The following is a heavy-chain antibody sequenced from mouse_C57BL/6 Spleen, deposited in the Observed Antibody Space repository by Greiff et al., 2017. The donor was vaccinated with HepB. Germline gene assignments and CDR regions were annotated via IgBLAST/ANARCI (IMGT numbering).Heavy chain of an antibody. V-gene: IGHV3-6*01. J-gene: IGHJ2*01. CDR3: ARDRRLRRGYYFDY. CDR1: GYSITSGYY. CDR2: ISYDGSN. D-gene: IGHD2-2*01. Sequence: EVQVVESGPGLVKPSQSLSLTCSVTGYSITSGYYWNWIRQFPGNKLEWMGYISYDGSNNYNPSLKNRISITRDTSKNQFFLKLNSVTTEDTATYYCARDRRLRRGYYFDYWGQGTTLTVSS.